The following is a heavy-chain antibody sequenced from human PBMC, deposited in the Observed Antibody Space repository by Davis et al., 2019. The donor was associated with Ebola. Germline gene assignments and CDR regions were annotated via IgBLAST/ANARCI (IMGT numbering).Heavy chain of an antibody. CDR3: VRDLYCSGGSCYPNWFDP. D-gene: IGHD2-15*01. CDR2: IIPIFGTA. CDR1: GGTFSSYA. Sequence: SVKVSCKASGGTFSSYAISWVRQAPGQGLEWMGGIIPIFGTANYAQKFQGRVTITADKSTSTAYMELSSLRSEDTAVYYCVRDLYCSGGSCYPNWFDPWGQGTLVTVSS. V-gene: IGHV1-69*06. J-gene: IGHJ5*02.